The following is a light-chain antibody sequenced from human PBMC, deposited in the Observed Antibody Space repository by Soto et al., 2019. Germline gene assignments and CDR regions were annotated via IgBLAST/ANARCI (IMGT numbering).Light chain of an antibody. CDR1: IWNIGSNY. CDR2: RNN. CDR3: AAWDDSLSVYYV. Sequence: SVMTQPPSASGTPGQRVTISCSGSIWNIGSNYVYWYQQLPGTAPKLLIYRNNQRPSGVPDRFSGSKSGTSASLAISGLRSEDEADYYCAAWDDSLSVYYVFGTGTKVTVL. V-gene: IGLV1-47*01. J-gene: IGLJ1*01.